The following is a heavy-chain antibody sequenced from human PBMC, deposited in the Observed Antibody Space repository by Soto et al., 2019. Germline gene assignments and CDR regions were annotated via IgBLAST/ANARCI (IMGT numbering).Heavy chain of an antibody. CDR1: GFTFSSYA. CDR2: ISYDGSNK. Sequence: QVQLVESGGGVVQPGRSLRLSCAASGFTFSSYAMHWVRQAPGKGLGWVAVISYDGSNKYYADSVKGRFTISRDNSKNTLYLQTNRLRAEDTPVYYCARDPNLLNCYDSRGYAPSDYWGQGTLVTVSS. CDR3: ARDPNLLNCYDSRGYAPSDY. V-gene: IGHV3-30-3*01. D-gene: IGHD3-22*01. J-gene: IGHJ4*02.